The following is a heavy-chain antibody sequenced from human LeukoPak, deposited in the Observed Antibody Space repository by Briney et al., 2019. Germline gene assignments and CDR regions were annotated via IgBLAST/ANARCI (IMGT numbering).Heavy chain of an antibody. CDR1: GFTFSSYA. D-gene: IGHD3-3*01. J-gene: IGHJ4*02. CDR2: IGGSGDSI. CDR3: AKDGRFLEWLLPLYYFDY. V-gene: IGHV3-23*01. Sequence: GGSLRLSCAASGFTFSSYAMSWIRQAPGKGLEWVSAIGGSGDSIYYADSVKGRFTVSRDNSKNTLYLQMNSLRAEDTAVYYCAKDGRFLEWLLPLYYFDYWGQGTLVTVSS.